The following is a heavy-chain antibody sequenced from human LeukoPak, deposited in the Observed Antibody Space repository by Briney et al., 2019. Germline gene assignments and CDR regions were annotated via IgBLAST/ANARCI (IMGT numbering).Heavy chain of an antibody. CDR1: GYTFTGYY. J-gene: IGHJ4*02. Sequence: LEASVKVSCKASGYTFTGYYMHWVRQAPGQGLEWMGWINPNSGGTNYAQKFQGRVTMTRDTSISTAYMELSRLRSDDTAVYYCARVVRGDGYSDYWGQETLVTVSS. CDR2: INPNSGGT. D-gene: IGHD5-24*01. V-gene: IGHV1-2*03. CDR3: ARVVRGDGYSDY.